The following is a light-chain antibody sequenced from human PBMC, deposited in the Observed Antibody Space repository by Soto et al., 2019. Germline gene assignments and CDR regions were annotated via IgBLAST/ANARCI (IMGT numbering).Light chain of an antibody. CDR1: SSNIGAGYD. V-gene: IGLV1-40*01. J-gene: IGLJ3*02. Sequence: QSVLTQPPSVSGAPGQTVTLSCTGSSSNIGAGYDVHGYQQLPGTAPKLLTYGNSNRPSGVPDRFSGSKSGTSASLAITGLRAEGEADYYCQSYDSSLSGWVFGGGTQLTVL. CDR3: QSYDSSLSGWV. CDR2: GNS.